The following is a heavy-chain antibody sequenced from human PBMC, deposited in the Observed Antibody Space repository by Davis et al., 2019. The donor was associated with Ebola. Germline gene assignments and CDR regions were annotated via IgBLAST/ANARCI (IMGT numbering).Heavy chain of an antibody. J-gene: IGHJ4*02. CDR1: GFTFSSYW. D-gene: IGHD6-13*01. CDR2: IKQDGSEK. V-gene: IGHV3-7*03. Sequence: PGGSLRLSCAASGFTFSSYWMSWVRQAPGKGLEWVANIKQDGSEKYYVDSVKGRFTISRDNAKNSLYLQMNSLRADDTATYYCTRGRGGSSWELYWGRGTLVAVSS. CDR3: TRGRGGSSWELY.